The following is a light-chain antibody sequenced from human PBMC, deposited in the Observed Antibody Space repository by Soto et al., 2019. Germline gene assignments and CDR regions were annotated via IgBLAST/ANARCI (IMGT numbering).Light chain of an antibody. CDR3: QQSYSARYT. J-gene: IGKJ2*01. Sequence: DIQLTQSPSSLSASVGDRVTITCRASQTISNYLNWYQQKPGKAPKLLIYAASSLQSGVTSRFSGSGSVTDFTLTISSLRPEDFATYFCQQSYSARYTFGQGTKLEIK. CDR1: QTISNY. CDR2: AAS. V-gene: IGKV1-39*01.